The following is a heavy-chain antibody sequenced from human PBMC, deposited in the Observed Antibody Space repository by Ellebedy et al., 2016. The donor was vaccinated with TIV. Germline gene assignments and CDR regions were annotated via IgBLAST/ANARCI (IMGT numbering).Heavy chain of an antibody. CDR2: TYYRGST. D-gene: IGHD3-16*01. V-gene: IGHV4-59*08. J-gene: IGHJ6*03. CDR3: ARHGAGADMSYYYYYMDV. CDR1: GGSISSYY. Sequence: MPSETLSLTCEVSGGSISSYYWRRIRQPPGKELEWIGSTYYRGSTNYNPSLGNRVTISDASKNQLSLKLSPVTAADTAVYYCARHGAGADMSYYYYYMDVWGKGTTVTVSS.